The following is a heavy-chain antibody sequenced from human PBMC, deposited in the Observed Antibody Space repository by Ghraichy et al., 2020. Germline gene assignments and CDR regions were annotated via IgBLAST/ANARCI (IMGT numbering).Heavy chain of an antibody. J-gene: IGHJ3*02. D-gene: IGHD3-10*01. CDR2: IYHSGST. Sequence: SETLSLTCAVSGGSISSGGYYWSWIRQPPGKGLEWIGCIYHSGSTYYNPSLKSRVTISVDRSKNQFSLKLSSVTAADTAVYYCARSPSGVTRAFDIWGQWTLVTVSS. CDR1: GGSISSGGYY. V-gene: IGHV4-30-2*01. CDR3: ARSPSGVTRAFDI.